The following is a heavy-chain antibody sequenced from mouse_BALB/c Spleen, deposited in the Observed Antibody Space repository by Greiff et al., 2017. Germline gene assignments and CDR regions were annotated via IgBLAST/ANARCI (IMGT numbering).Heavy chain of an antibody. Sequence: QVQLQQPGAELVKPGASVKLSCKASGYTFTSYWMHWVKQRPGQGLEWIGEINPSNGRTNYNAKFKSKATLTVDKSSSTAYMQLSSLTSEDSAVYYCARPTMITTRAWFAYWGQGTLVTVSA. J-gene: IGHJ3*01. D-gene: IGHD2-4*01. CDR1: GYTFTSYW. CDR3: ARPTMITTRAWFAY. CDR2: INPSNGRT. V-gene: IGHV1S81*02.